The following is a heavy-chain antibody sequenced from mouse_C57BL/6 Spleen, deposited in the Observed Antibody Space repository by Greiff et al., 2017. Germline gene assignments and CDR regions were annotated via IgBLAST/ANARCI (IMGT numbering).Heavy chain of an antibody. D-gene: IGHD2-4*01. CDR1: GYTFTDYE. J-gene: IGHJ2*01. Sequence: QVQLQQSGAELVRPGASVTLSCKASGYTFTDYEMHWVKQTPVHGLEWIGAIDPETGGTAYNQKFKGKAILTADKSSSTAYMELRSLTSEDSAVYYCTYYDYDAGYFDYWGQGTTLTVSS. CDR3: TYYDYDAGYFDY. CDR2: IDPETGGT. V-gene: IGHV1-15*01.